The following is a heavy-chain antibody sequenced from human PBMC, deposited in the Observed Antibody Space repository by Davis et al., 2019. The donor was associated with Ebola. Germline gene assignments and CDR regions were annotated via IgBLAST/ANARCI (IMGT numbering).Heavy chain of an antibody. V-gene: IGHV3-74*01. J-gene: IGHJ6*02. CDR2: INSDGSST. D-gene: IGHD6-13*01. Sequence: GESLKISCAASGFTFSSYWMHWVRQAPGKGLVWVSRINSDGSSTSYADSVKGRFTISRDNSKNTLSLEMNSLRAEDTAVYYCAKVIDSSAWYGYALDVWGQGTTVTVSS. CDR3: AKVIDSSAWYGYALDV. CDR1: GFTFSSYW.